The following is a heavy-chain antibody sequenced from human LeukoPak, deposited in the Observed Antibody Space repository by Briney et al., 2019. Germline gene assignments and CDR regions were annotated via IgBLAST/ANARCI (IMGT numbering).Heavy chain of an antibody. Sequence: ASVKVSCKASGYTFTGYYMHWVRQAPGQGLEWMGWIDPKSGGTNYAQKFRGRVTMTRDTSIRTAYMEVSRLRSDDTAVYYCARSPDILTGENFDYWGQGTLVTVSS. V-gene: IGHV1-2*02. J-gene: IGHJ4*02. CDR1: GYTFTGYY. D-gene: IGHD3-9*01. CDR2: IDPKSGGT. CDR3: ARSPDILTGENFDY.